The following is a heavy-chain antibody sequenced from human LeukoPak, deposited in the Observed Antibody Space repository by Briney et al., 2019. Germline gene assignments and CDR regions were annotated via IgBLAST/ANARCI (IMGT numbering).Heavy chain of an antibody. D-gene: IGHD3-10*01. V-gene: IGHV3-48*03. CDR3: ARDLITMVRGPTIFDY. CDR2: ISSSGSTI. Sequence: GGSLRLSCAASGFTFSSYEMNWVRQAPGKGLEWVSYISSSGSTIYYADSVKGRFTISRDNAKNSLYLQMNSLRAEDTAVYYCARDLITMVRGPTIFDYWGQGTLVTVSS. CDR1: GFTFSSYE. J-gene: IGHJ4*02.